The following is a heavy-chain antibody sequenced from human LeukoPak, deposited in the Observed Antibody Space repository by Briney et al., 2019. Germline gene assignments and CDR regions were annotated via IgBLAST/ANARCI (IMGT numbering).Heavy chain of an antibody. D-gene: IGHD6-19*01. J-gene: IGHJ6*03. CDR1: GGSFSGYS. V-gene: IGHV4-34*01. Sequence: SETLSLTCAVYGGSFSGYSWSWIRQPPGKGLEWIGEVNHSGSTNYNPSLKSRVTISVDTSKNQLSLKVNSVTAADTAVYYCARDIAVAGYYYYYMTISGKGTTVTVSS. CDR3: ARDIAVAGYYYYYMTI. CDR2: VNHSGST.